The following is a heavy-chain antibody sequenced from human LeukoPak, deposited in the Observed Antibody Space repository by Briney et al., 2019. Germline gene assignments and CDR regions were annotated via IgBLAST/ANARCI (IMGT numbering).Heavy chain of an antibody. CDR3: ARVRVNWNYAFDN. CDR2: IYYSGST. CDR1: GASISSGDYY. J-gene: IGHJ4*02. V-gene: IGHV4-30-4*08. Sequence: SETLSLTCTVSGASISSGDYYWSWIRQPPGKGLEWIGYIYYSGSTYYNPSLKSRVTISVDTSKNQFSLKLSSVTAAHTAVYYCARVRVNWNYAFDNWGQGTLVTVSS. D-gene: IGHD1-7*01.